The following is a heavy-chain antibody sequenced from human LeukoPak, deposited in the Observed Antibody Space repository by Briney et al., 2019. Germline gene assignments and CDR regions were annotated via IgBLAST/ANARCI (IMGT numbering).Heavy chain of an antibody. CDR3: ARVKAACQTYNWFDP. D-gene: IGHD6-25*01. CDR1: GGSFSGYY. V-gene: IGHV4-34*01. CDR2: ISHSGST. Sequence: SETLSLTCAVYGGSFSGYYWSWIRQPPGKGLEWIGEISHSGSTNYNPSLKSRVTISVDTSKNQFSLKLSSVTAADTAVYYCARVKAACQTYNWFDPWGQGTLVTVSS. J-gene: IGHJ5*02.